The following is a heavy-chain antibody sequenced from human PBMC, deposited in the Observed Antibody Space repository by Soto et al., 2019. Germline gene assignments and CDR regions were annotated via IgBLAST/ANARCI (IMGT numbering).Heavy chain of an antibody. CDR3: AREGRKDSSGPTRAGYFQH. CDR1: GGTFSSYA. V-gene: IGHV1-69*12. D-gene: IGHD3-22*01. CDR2: IIPIFGTA. J-gene: IGHJ1*01. Sequence: QVQLVQSGAEVKKPGSSVKVSCKASGGTFSSYAISWVRQAPGQGLEWMGGIIPIFGTANYAQKFQGRVTITADESTSTPYMELSSLRSEDTAVYYCAREGRKDSSGPTRAGYFQHWGQGTLVTVSS.